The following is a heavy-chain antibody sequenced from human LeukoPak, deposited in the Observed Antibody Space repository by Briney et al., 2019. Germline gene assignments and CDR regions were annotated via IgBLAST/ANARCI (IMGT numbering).Heavy chain of an antibody. V-gene: IGHV3-64*01. J-gene: IGHJ4*02. CDR1: GFTFSSYA. D-gene: IGHD5-18*01. CDR3: ARGGYSYAVDY. CDR2: ISSNGGST. Sequence: GGSLRLSCAASGFTFSSYAMHWVRQAPGKGLEYVSAISSNGGSTYYANSVKGRFTISRDNSKNTLYLQMGSLRAEDMAVYYCARGGYSYAVDYWGQGTLVTVS.